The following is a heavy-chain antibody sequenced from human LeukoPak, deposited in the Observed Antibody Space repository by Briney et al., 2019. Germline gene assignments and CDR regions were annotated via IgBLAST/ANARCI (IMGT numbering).Heavy chain of an antibody. V-gene: IGHV3-23*01. Sequence: GGSLRPSCAASGFTFSSYEMNWVRQAPGKGLEWVSAITATSSSTHDADSVQGRFAISRDNSKNTLYLQMNSLRPEDTAIYYCAKLFESGTYNNFFHYWGQGTLVTVFS. CDR2: ITATSSST. CDR3: AKLFESGTYNNFFHY. J-gene: IGHJ4*02. CDR1: GFTFSSYE. D-gene: IGHD3-10*01.